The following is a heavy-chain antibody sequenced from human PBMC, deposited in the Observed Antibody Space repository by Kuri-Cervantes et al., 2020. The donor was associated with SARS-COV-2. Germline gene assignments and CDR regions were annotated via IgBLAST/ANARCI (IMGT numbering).Heavy chain of an antibody. CDR3: ASLQRGSSKYYYYYYMDV. CDR2: IYYSGST. V-gene: IGHV4-61*05. J-gene: IGHJ6*03. Sequence: ESLKISCTVSGGSISSSSYYWSWIRQPPGKGLEWIGYIYYSGSTNYNPSLKSRVTISVDTSKNQFSLKLSSVTAADTAVYYCASLQRGSSKYYYYYYMDVWGKGTTVTVSS. CDR1: GGSISSSSYY. D-gene: IGHD6-6*01.